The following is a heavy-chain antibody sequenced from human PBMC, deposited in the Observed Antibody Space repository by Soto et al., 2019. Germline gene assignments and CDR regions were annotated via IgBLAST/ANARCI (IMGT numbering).Heavy chain of an antibody. D-gene: IGHD4-17*01. CDR3: AHPRGYGVFDAVDI. CDR2: ISSSGDSA. J-gene: IGHJ3*02. CDR1: GFFFSTYA. V-gene: IGHV3-23*01. Sequence: EVQLLETGGGLVQPGGSLSLSCAAPGFFFSTYAMNWVRQAPGKGREWVSAISSSGDSAYYAESVRGRFTISRDNSINTLYLQMRSLRPEDTAVYYCAHPRGYGVFDAVDIWGQGTMVTVSS.